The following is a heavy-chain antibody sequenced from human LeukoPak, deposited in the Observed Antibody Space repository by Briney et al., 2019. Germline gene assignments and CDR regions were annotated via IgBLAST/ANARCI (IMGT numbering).Heavy chain of an antibody. Sequence: SETLSLTCTVSGGSISSYYWSWIRQPPGKGLEWIGYIYYSGSTNYNPSLKSRVTISVDTSKNQFSLKLSSVTAADTAVYYCARHVPHYYYYGMDVWGQGTTVTVSS. D-gene: IGHD3-10*02. J-gene: IGHJ6*02. CDR2: IYYSGST. V-gene: IGHV4-59*08. CDR3: ARHVPHYYYYGMDV. CDR1: GGSISSYY.